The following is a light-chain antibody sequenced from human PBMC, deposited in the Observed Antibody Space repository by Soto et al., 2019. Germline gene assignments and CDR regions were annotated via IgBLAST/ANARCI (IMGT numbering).Light chain of an antibody. V-gene: IGKV1-5*03. CDR2: KAS. CDR3: QQYNSYLWT. Sequence: DIEMTQSPSTLSASGGDRVTITCRASQSISSWLAWFQQKPGKAPNLLIHKASSVDSGVPSRFSGRGSGTEFTLTISSLQPDDFAAYYCQQYNSYLWTFGKGTKVEIK. J-gene: IGKJ1*01. CDR1: QSISSW.